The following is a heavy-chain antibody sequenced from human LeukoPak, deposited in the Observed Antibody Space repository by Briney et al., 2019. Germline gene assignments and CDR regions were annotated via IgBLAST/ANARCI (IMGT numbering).Heavy chain of an antibody. D-gene: IGHD3-16*01. CDR3: ARIRVGYFDY. J-gene: IGHJ4*02. V-gene: IGHV4-39*01. CDR1: GGSISSSSYY. Sequence: SETLSLTCTVSGGSISSSSYYWGWIRQPPGKGLEWIGSIYYSGSTYYNPSLKSRVTISVDTSKNQFSLKLSSVTAADTAVYYCARIRVGYFDYWGQGTLLTVSS. CDR2: IYYSGST.